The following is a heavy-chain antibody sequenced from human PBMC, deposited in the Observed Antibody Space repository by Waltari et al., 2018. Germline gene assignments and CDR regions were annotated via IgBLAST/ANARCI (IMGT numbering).Heavy chain of an antibody. CDR1: GGSISSSSYY. Sequence: QLQLQESGPGLVKPSETLSLTCTVSGGSISSSSYYWGWIRQPPGKGLEWIGSIYYSGSTYYNPSLKSRVTIAVDTSKNQFSLKLSSVTAADTAVYYCASRLLGYCSGGSCYYYYGMDVWGQGTTVTVSS. CDR2: IYYSGST. J-gene: IGHJ6*02. D-gene: IGHD2-15*01. CDR3: ASRLLGYCSGGSCYYYYGMDV. V-gene: IGHV4-39*07.